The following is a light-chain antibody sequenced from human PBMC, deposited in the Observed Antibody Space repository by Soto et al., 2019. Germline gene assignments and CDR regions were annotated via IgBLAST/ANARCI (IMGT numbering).Light chain of an antibody. J-gene: IGKJ3*01. CDR3: QQRSNRPPGIT. Sequence: EIVLTQSPATLSLSPGERATLSCRASQSVGRSLAWYQQKPGQAPRLLIYDASNRATGIPPRFSGSGSGTDFTLTISSLEPEDFAVYYCQQRSNRPPGITFGPGTKVDIK. CDR1: QSVGRS. CDR2: DAS. V-gene: IGKV3-11*01.